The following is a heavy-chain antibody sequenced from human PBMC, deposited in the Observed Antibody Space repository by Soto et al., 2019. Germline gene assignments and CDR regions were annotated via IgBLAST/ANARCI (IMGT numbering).Heavy chain of an antibody. CDR3: ASTRLVATSVWY. D-gene: IGHD5-12*01. CDR1: GDSISSSSYH. Sequence: SETLSLTCSVSGDSISSSSYHWGWIRQPPGKGLEWIGTISYSGNTYYKSSLKSRVTISVDTSKNQFSLKLSSVTAADTAVYYCASTRLVATSVWYCGQGTLVTVSS. J-gene: IGHJ4*02. CDR2: ISYSGNT. V-gene: IGHV4-39*01.